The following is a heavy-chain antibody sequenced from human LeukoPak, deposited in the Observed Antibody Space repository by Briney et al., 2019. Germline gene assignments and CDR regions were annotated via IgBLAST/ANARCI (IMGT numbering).Heavy chain of an antibody. V-gene: IGHV3-15*07. D-gene: IGHD3-22*01. J-gene: IGHJ4*02. CDR3: TTDIGDAITMIVVVNQ. Sequence: GGSLRLSCAASGFTFSNAWMNWVRQAPGKGLEWVSRIKSKTDGGTTDYAAPVKGRFTISRDDSKNTLYLQMNSLKTEDTAVYYCTTDIGDAITMIVVVNQWGQGTLVTVSS. CDR1: GFTFSNAW. CDR2: IKSKTDGGTT.